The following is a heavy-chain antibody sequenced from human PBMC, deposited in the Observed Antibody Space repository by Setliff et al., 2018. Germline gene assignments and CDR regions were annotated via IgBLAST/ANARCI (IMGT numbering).Heavy chain of an antibody. D-gene: IGHD3-10*01. CDR1: GYSINSGYY. Sequence: SETLSLTCAVSGYSINSGYYWGWIRQYPGKGLEWIWTIYHSGSTYYNPSLESTVTVPVDTSKNHFSPKLNSVTAADTAVYYCAGFGRVLWGPYGSGSDFDSWGQGTQVTVSS. J-gene: IGHJ4*02. CDR3: AGFGRVLWGPYGSGSDFDS. V-gene: IGHV4-38-2*01. CDR2: IYHSGST.